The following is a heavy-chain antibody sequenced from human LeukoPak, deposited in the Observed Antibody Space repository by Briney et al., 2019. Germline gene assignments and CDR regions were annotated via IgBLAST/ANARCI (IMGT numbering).Heavy chain of an antibody. Sequence: PGGSLRLSCAATGFTFSSYGMHWVRQAPGKGLEWVAFIRYDGSNKYYADSVKGRFTISRDNSKNTLYLQMNSLRAENTAVYYCAKIHPPERWYSSSWTIDYWGQGTLVTVSS. CDR3: AKIHPPERWYSSSWTIDY. V-gene: IGHV3-30*02. J-gene: IGHJ4*02. CDR2: IRYDGSNK. D-gene: IGHD6-13*01. CDR1: GFTFSSYG.